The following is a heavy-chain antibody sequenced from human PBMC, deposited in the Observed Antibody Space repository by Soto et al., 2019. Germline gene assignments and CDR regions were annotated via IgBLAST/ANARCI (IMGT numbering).Heavy chain of an antibody. CDR1: GGSISSSSYY. V-gene: IGHV4-39*01. J-gene: IGHJ6*03. D-gene: IGHD3-9*01. CDR2: IYYSGST. Sequence: SETLSLTCTVSGGSISSSSYYWGWIRQPPGKGLERIGSIYYSGSTYYNPSLKSRVTISVDTSKNQFSLKLSSVTAADTAVYYCARTHSPLVSDYYYYMDVWGKGTTVTVSS. CDR3: ARTHSPLVSDYYYYMDV.